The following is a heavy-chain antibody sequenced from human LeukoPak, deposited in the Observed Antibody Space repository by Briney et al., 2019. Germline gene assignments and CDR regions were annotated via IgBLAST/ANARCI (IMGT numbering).Heavy chain of an antibody. D-gene: IGHD3-10*01. CDR3: AKHYMGSYYNRGLDC. J-gene: IGHJ4*02. Sequence: SETLSLTCTVSGGSISSSNYYWGWIRRPPGKGLEWNVSIYYSGTTYYNPSLKSRVTISVDTSKNRFSLKLSSVTAADTAVYYCAKHYMGSYYNRGLDCWGQGTLVTISS. V-gene: IGHV4-39*01. CDR2: IYYSGTT. CDR1: GGSISSSNYY.